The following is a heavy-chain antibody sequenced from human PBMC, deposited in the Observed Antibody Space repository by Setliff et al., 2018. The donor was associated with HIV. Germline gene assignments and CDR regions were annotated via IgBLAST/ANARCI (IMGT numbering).Heavy chain of an antibody. CDR1: GGSISSGSFY. CDR3: ARERWAGATRPNDFDY. D-gene: IGHD6-6*01. Sequence: SETLSLTCTVSGGSISSGSFYWGWIRQPPGKGLEWIGSIYYSGNTYYNPSLKSRFTISRDNVGNSLYLQMNSLRAEDTAVYHCARERWAGATRPNDFDYWGQGTLVTVSS. V-gene: IGHV4-39*02. CDR2: IYYSGNT. J-gene: IGHJ4*02.